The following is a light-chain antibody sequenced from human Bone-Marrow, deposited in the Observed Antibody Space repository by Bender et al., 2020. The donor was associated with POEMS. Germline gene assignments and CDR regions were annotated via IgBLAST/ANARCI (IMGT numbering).Light chain of an antibody. CDR3: SSYTSGYTQRL. CDR2: DVS. J-gene: IGLJ3*02. V-gene: IGLV2-14*03. CDR1: SSDIGGNNY. Sequence: QSALTQPASVSGSPGQSITISCTGISSDIGGNNYVSWYQQHPGKAPKLMIYDVSNRPSGVSSRFSGSKSGNTASLTISGLQAEDEADYYCSSYTSGYTQRLFGGGTKLTVL.